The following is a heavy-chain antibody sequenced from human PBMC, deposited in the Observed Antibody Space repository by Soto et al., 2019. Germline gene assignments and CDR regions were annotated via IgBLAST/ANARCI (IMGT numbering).Heavy chain of an antibody. J-gene: IGHJ4*02. D-gene: IGHD2-8*01. V-gene: IGHV3-53*01. CDR3: LTAQVFCTY. CDR2: IYSGGTT. CDR1: GFIVNNNH. Sequence: PGGSLRLSCAASGFIVNNNHMSWVRQAPGKGLEWVSIIYSGGTTYYADSVKGRFTISRDNSKNTLYLQMNSLRAEDTALYYCLTAQVFCTYWGQGTVVTVPS.